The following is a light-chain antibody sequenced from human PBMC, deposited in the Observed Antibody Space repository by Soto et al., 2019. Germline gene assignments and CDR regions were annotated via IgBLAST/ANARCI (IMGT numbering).Light chain of an antibody. V-gene: IGLV1-44*01. CDR3: AAWDDSLNGVV. CDR2: SNN. J-gene: IGLJ2*01. Sequence: QSVLTQPPSASGTPGQRVTISGSGSSSNIGSNTVNWYQQLPGTAPKLLIYSNNQRPSVVPDRFSGSKSGTSASLAISGLQSEDEADYYCAAWDDSLNGVVFGGGTKLTVL. CDR1: SSNIGSNT.